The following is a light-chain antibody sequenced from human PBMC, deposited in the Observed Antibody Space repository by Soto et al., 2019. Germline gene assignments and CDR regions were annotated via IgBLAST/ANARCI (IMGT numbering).Light chain of an antibody. CDR1: SSDVGNSNL. CDR3: YSYSTTTSMI. V-gene: IGLV2-23*01. J-gene: IGLJ2*01. Sequence: QSVLTQPASVSGSPGQSITISCTGTSSDVGNSNLVSWYQHHPDKPPKLVIYEATKRPSGVSSRFSGSKSGNTASLTISGLQAEDEADYYCYSYSTTTSMIFGGGTKLTVL. CDR2: EAT.